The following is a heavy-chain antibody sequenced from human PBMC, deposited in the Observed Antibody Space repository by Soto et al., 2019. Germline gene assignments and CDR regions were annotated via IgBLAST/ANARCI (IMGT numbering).Heavy chain of an antibody. V-gene: IGHV1-69*01. CDR1: GGTFSSYA. D-gene: IGHD2-2*01. CDR3: ARGRYVVVPAASSKEYYYGMDV. J-gene: IGHJ6*02. CDR2: IIPIFGTA. Sequence: SVADSRNAAGGTFSSYAISCGRQAPGKGLAWIGWIIPIFGTANYAEKFQGRVTITADESTSTAYMELSSLRSEDTAVYYCARGRYVVVPAASSKEYYYGMDVWGQGTKVTGSS.